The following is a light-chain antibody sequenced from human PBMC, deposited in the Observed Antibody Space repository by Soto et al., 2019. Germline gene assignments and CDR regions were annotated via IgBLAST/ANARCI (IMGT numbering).Light chain of an antibody. Sequence: EIVLRQSPGTLSLSPGERATLSCRASQSVSSNLAWYQQKPGQAPRLXIYGASTRATGIPARFSGSGSGKEFTLTISSLQSEDFAVYYCQQYNNWPPWTFGQGTQV. CDR1: QSVSSN. CDR3: QQYNNWPPWT. V-gene: IGKV3-15*01. J-gene: IGKJ1*01. CDR2: GAS.